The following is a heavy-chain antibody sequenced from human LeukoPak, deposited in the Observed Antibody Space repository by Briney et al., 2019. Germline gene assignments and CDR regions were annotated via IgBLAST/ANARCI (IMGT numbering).Heavy chain of an antibody. D-gene: IGHD3-3*01. CDR1: GYTFTGYY. CDR3: AREGTYYDFWSGYFGANNWFDP. V-gene: IGHV1-18*04. Sequence: ASVKVSCKASGYTFTGYYMHWVRQAPGQGLEWMGWISAYNGNTNYAQKLQGRVTMTTDTSTSTAYMELRSLRSDDTAVYYCAREGTYYDFWSGYFGANNWFDPWGQGTLVTVSS. CDR2: ISAYNGNT. J-gene: IGHJ5*02.